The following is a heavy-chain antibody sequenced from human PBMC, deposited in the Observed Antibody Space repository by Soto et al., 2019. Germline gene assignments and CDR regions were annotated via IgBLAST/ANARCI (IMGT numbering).Heavy chain of an antibody. V-gene: IGHV3-30*18. D-gene: IGHD6-19*01. CDR2: LSYDGDKE. CDR1: GCSFSDYG. Sequence: QVQLEESGGNVVQPGRSLRLSCAASGCSFSDYGMHWVRQAPGKGLESVALLSYDGDKEYYADSVKGRFTISRDNSKNTVFLQMNSLRPEDTAVYYCGKELMGEQWLGVMHYWGQGTLVTVSS. CDR3: GKELMGEQWLGVMHY. J-gene: IGHJ4*02.